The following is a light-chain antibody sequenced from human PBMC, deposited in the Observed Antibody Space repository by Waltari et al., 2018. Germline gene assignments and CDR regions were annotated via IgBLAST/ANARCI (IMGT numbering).Light chain of an antibody. CDR1: QSIGSC. CDR3: QQYSSYAT. J-gene: IGKJ2*01. CDR2: KAS. Sequence: DIQMTQSPSTLSASVGDRVTITCRASQSIGSCLAWYRQKPGKAPKLLIYKASSLESGVPSRFSGIGSGTEFTLTISSLQPDDFATYSCQQYSSYATFGEGTELEI. V-gene: IGKV1-5*03.